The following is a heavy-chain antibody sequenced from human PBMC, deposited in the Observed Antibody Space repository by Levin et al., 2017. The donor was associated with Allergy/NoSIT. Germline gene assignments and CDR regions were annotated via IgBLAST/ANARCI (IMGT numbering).Heavy chain of an antibody. Sequence: GESLKISCAASGFTFNNYAMSWVRQAPGKGLEWVSAISGRDSRTYYADSVKGRFTISRDNSKNTLYLQMNSLRAEDTAIYYCAKDVLGSSGWYGDYWGQGTLVTVSS. CDR1: GFTFNNYA. V-gene: IGHV3-23*01. J-gene: IGHJ4*02. CDR2: ISGRDSRT. CDR3: AKDVLGSSGWYGDY. D-gene: IGHD6-19*01.